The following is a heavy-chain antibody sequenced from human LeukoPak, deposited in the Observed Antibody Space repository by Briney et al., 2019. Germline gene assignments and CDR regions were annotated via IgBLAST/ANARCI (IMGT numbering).Heavy chain of an antibody. V-gene: IGHV1-18*01. D-gene: IGHD6-13*01. CDR1: GYTFTSYG. J-gene: IGHJ3*02. CDR2: ISAYNGNT. Sequence: GASVKVSCKASGYTFTSYGISWVRQAPGQGLEWMGWISAYNGNTNYAQKLQGRVTMTTDTSTSTAYMELRSLRSDDTAVYYCARYWYDSSSWVGIHAFDIWGQGTMVIVSS. CDR3: ARYWYDSSSWVGIHAFDI.